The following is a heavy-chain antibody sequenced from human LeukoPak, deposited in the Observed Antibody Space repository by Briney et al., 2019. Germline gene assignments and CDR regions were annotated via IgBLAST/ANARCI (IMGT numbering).Heavy chain of an antibody. Sequence: GGSLRLSCAASGFNFSGSAMSWVRQAPGKGLEWVSAISGNGAATFYADSVKGRFTISRDNSKNTLYLQMNSLKVEDTALYYCAKFSPYGGNSYWGQGTLVTVSS. CDR3: AKFSPYGGNSY. CDR1: GFNFSGSA. CDR2: ISGNGAAT. J-gene: IGHJ4*02. D-gene: IGHD4-23*01. V-gene: IGHV3-23*01.